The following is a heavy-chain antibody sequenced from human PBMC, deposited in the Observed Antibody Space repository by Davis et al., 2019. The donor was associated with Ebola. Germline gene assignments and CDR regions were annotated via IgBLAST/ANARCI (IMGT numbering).Heavy chain of an antibody. CDR1: GVSISSYY. D-gene: IGHD5-18*01. Sequence: SATLSLTCTVSGVSISSYYLSWIRQPPGKGLEWIGYIYYSGSTNYNPSLKSRVTISVDTSTNQFSLKLSSVTAADTAVNYCARVAGYSYGYPIDIWDQGTMVTVSS. V-gene: IGHV4-59*01. J-gene: IGHJ3*02. CDR2: IYYSGST. CDR3: ARVAGYSYGYPIDI.